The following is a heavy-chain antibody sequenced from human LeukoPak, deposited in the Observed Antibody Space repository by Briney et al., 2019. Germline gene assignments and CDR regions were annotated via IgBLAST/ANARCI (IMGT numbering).Heavy chain of an antibody. Sequence: PSETLSLTCAVSGASIRSYYWRWIRQPPGKGLEWIGNVYHTGSTNYNPSLRSRVTISLDTSMSQFSLKLISVTAADTAVYYCSREGGYGYSFGPYSDYWGQGALVTVSS. V-gene: IGHV4-59*01. CDR2: VYHTGST. CDR3: SREGGYGYSFGPYSDY. J-gene: IGHJ4*02. D-gene: IGHD5-18*01. CDR1: GASIRSYY.